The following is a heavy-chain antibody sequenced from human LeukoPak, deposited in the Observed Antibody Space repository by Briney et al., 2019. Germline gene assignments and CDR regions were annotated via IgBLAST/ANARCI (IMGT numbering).Heavy chain of an antibody. CDR3: ARDQAGDVGLVDVFDI. V-gene: IGHV4-30-2*01. Sequence: SETLSLTCIVSGGSISSGGYYWNWIRQPPGKGLEWIGYIYHSGSTYYNPSLKSRVTISLDRSKNQFSLKLSSVTAADTAVYYCARDQAGDVGLVDVFDIWGQGTMVTVSS. D-gene: IGHD7-27*01. CDR1: GGSISSGGYY. CDR2: IYHSGST. J-gene: IGHJ3*02.